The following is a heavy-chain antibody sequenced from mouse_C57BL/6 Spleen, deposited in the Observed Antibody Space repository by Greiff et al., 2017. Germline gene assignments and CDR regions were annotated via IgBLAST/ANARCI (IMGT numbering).Heavy chain of an antibody. Sequence: QVQLQQPGAELVKPGASVKLSCKASGYTFTSYWMQWVKQRPGQGLEWIGEIDPSDSYTNYNQKFKGKATLTLDTSSSTAYMQLSSLTSEDSAVYYCARRDYGSSYDYWGQGTTLTVSS. J-gene: IGHJ2*01. CDR3: ARRDYGSSYDY. CDR2: IDPSDSYT. CDR1: GYTFTSYW. D-gene: IGHD1-1*01. V-gene: IGHV1-50*01.